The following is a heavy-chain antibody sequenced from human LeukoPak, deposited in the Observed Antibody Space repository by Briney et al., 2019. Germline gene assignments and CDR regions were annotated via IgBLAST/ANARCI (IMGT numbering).Heavy chain of an antibody. J-gene: IGHJ4*02. CDR2: IYHSGST. V-gene: IGHV4-38-2*01. CDR3: ASSKIVVVPAANDY. D-gene: IGHD2-2*01. CDR1: GYSISSGYY. Sequence: SETLSLTCAVSGYSISSGYYWGWIRQPPGKGLEWIGSIYHSGSTYYNPSLKSRVTISVDTSKNQFSLKLSSVTASDTAVYYCASSKIVVVPAANDYWAREPWSPSPQ.